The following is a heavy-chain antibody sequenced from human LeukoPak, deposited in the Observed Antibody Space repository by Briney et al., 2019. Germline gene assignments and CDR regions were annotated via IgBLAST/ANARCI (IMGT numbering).Heavy chain of an antibody. V-gene: IGHV3-21*01. J-gene: IGHJ4*02. CDR1: GFTFSSYS. D-gene: IGHD3-3*01. Sequence: PGGSLRLSCAASGFTFSSYSMNWVRQAPGKRLEWVSSISSSSSYIYYADSVKGRFTISRDNAKNSLYLQMNSLRAEDTAVYYCARDPNYDFTHFDYWGQGTLVTVSS. CDR3: ARDPNYDFTHFDY. CDR2: ISSSSSYI.